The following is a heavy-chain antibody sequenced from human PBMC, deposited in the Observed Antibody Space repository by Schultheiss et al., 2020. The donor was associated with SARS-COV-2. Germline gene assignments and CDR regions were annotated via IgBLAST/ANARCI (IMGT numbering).Heavy chain of an antibody. V-gene: IGHV3-23*01. CDR3: ASEKGAYYYDSSGFDY. J-gene: IGHJ4*02. D-gene: IGHD3-22*01. CDR2: ISDSGSHT. CDR1: GFTFRNYG. Sequence: GESLKISCAASGFTFRNYGVNWVRQAPGKGLEWVCTISDSGSHTFYADSVRGRFTVSRDNSKDTLYLHMNSLRVEDTAVYYCASEKGAYYYDSSGFDYWGQGTLVTVSS.